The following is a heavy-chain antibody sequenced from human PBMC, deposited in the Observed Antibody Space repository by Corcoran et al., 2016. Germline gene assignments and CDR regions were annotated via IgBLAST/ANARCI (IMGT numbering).Heavy chain of an antibody. CDR3: TTAWGHDIVGVPAAIRKYSFDY. CDR1: GFTFSNAW. V-gene: IGHV3-15*01. D-gene: IGHD2-2*01. Sequence: EVQLVESGGGLVKPGGSLRLSCAASGFTFSNAWMSWVRQAPGKGLEWVGRIKSKTDGGTTDYAAPVKGRFTISRDDSKNTLYLQMNSLKTEDTAVYYCTTAWGHDIVGVPAAIRKYSFDYWGQGTLVTVSS. CDR2: IKSKTDGGTT. J-gene: IGHJ4*02.